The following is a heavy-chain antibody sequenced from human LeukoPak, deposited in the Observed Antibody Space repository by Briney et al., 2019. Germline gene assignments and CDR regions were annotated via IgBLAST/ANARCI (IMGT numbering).Heavy chain of an antibody. V-gene: IGHV1-2*02. D-gene: IGHD5-18*01. CDR2: IYPYSGDT. CDR1: GYTFTAYY. CDR3: AREYSYGPGKGTIDY. Sequence: HGASVKVSCKASGYTFTAYYMYWVRQAPGQGLEWMGWIYPYSGDTKFAQKFQGRVTMTRDTSISTAYMELSRLTSDDTAVYYCAREYSYGPGKGTIDYWGQGTLVTVSS. J-gene: IGHJ4*02.